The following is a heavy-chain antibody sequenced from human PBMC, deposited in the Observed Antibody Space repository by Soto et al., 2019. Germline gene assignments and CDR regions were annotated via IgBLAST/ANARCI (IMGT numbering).Heavy chain of an antibody. D-gene: IGHD3-10*01. V-gene: IGHV4-31*03. Sequence: QVQLQESGPGLVKPSQTLSLTCTVSGGSISSGGYYWSWIRQHPGKGLEWIGYIYYSGSTYYNPSXXXRVTIPVDTSXXKXSXXLSSVTAADTAVYYCARSRAPYYYGSGSYFDWFDPWGQGTLVTVSS. J-gene: IGHJ5*02. CDR1: GGSISSGGYY. CDR3: ARSRAPYYYGSGSYFDWFDP. CDR2: IYYSGST.